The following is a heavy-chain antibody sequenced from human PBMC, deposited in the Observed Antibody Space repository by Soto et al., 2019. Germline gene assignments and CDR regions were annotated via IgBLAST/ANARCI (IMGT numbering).Heavy chain of an antibody. Sequence: SVKVSCKASGYTFTGYYMHWVRQAPGQGLEWMGWINPNSGGTNYAQKFQGRVTMTRDTSISTAYMELSRLRSDDTAVYYCARDLGWQQLVTGYYYGMDVWGQGTTVTVSS. V-gene: IGHV1-2*02. CDR2: INPNSGGT. CDR3: ARDLGWQQLVTGYYYGMDV. J-gene: IGHJ6*02. D-gene: IGHD6-13*01. CDR1: GYTFTGYY.